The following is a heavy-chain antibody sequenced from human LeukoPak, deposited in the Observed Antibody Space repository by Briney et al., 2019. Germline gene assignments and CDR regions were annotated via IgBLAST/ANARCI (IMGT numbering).Heavy chain of an antibody. D-gene: IGHD1-26*01. V-gene: IGHV3-30*02. CDR2: IRYDGGNK. CDR3: AKGAGFQPAQKWADYYYYMDV. CDR1: GFTFSAYG. J-gene: IGHJ6*03. Sequence: GGSLRLSCSPSGFTFSAYGMHWVRQAPGNGLEWVAFIRYDGGNKYYADSVKGRFTISRDNSKNMLYLQMNSLRPEDSAEYFCAKGAGFQPAQKWADYYYYMDVWGTGTTVTVSS.